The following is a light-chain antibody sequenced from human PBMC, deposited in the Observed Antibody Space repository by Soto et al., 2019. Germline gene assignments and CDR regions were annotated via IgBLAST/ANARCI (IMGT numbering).Light chain of an antibody. CDR1: QSVSSSY. CDR3: HQHCSAPPGT. CDR2: GAS. Sequence: EIVLTQSPGTLSLSPGERATLSCRASQSVSSSYLAWYQQQPGQATRLLIYGASSRATGIPDRFSGSGSGTAFTLTISRREREDFAVSYCHQHCSAPPGTFGQGTKVDIK. J-gene: IGKJ1*01. V-gene: IGKV3-20*01.